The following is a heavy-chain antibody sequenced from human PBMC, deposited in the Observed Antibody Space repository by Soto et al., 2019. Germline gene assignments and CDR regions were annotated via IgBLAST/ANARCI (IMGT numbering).Heavy chain of an antibody. J-gene: IGHJ5*02. V-gene: IGHV2-26*01. CDR3: ARSASQYYDILTGYYKDNWFDP. CDR1: GFSLSNARMG. D-gene: IGHD3-9*01. Sequence: SGPTLVNPTETLTLTCTVSGFSLSNARMGVSWIRQPPGKALEWLAHIFSNDEKSYSTSLKSRLTISKDTSKSQVVLTITNMDPVDTATYYCARSASQYYDILTGYYKDNWFDPWGQGTLVTVSS. CDR2: IFSNDEK.